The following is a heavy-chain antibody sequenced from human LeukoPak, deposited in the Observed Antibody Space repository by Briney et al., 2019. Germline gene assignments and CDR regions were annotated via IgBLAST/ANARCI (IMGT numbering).Heavy chain of an antibody. D-gene: IGHD3-10*01. V-gene: IGHV3-33*01. Sequence: PGGSLRLSCAASGFTFSSYGMHWVRQAPGKGLEWVAIIWYDGSNKYYADSVKGRFTISRDNSKNTLYLQMNSLRAEDTAVYYCARSRELGSGSYDSYYFDYWGQGTLVTVSS. CDR2: IWYDGSNK. CDR3: ARSRELGSGSYDSYYFDY. CDR1: GFTFSSYG. J-gene: IGHJ4*02.